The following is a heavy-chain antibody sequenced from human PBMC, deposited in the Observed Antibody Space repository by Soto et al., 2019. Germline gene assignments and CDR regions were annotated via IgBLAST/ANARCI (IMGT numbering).Heavy chain of an antibody. D-gene: IGHD3-10*01. CDR1: GFTFSSYS. V-gene: IGHV3-21*04. CDR3: AKDVLAMNYYGSGSPSTYFDY. Sequence: GGSLRLSCAASGFTFSSYSMNWVRQAPGKGLEWVSSISSSSSYIYYADSVKGRFTISRDNAKNSLYLQMNSLRAEDTAVYYCAKDVLAMNYYGSGSPSTYFDYWGQGTLVTVSS. CDR2: ISSSSSYI. J-gene: IGHJ4*02.